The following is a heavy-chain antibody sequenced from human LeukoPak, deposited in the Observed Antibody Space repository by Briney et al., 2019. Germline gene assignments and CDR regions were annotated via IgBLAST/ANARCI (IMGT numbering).Heavy chain of an antibody. Sequence: PGGSLRLSCAASGFTFSRYSMNWVRQAPGKGLEWVSYVSRSSSSIHYADSVKGRFTISRDNAKSSLFLQMNSLRVEDTAVYYCANIPNSFGPDYWGQGSLVTVSS. V-gene: IGHV3-48*04. D-gene: IGHD3-16*01. J-gene: IGHJ4*02. CDR1: GFTFSRYS. CDR3: ANIPNSFGPDY. CDR2: VSRSSSSI.